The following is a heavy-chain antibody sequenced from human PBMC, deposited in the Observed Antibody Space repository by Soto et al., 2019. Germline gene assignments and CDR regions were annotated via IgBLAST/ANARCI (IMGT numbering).Heavy chain of an antibody. V-gene: IGHV3-72*01. CDR3: SRYMLTSSVRYSDY. CDR1: GVTLSDYY. J-gene: IGHJ4*02. Sequence: GGALRLSSADSGVTLSDYYRDWIRQAPGKGLECVGRVRKKANSYTTEYAASVKGRFTISRDDSENSLYLQMNNLKTEDTAVYYCSRYMLTSSVRYSDYWGQGTLVPVYS. CDR2: VRKKANSYTT. D-gene: IGHD2-8*01.